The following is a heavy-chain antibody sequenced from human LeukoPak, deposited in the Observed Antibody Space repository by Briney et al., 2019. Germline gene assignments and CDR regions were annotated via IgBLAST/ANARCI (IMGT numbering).Heavy chain of an antibody. CDR2: ISGSGGST. V-gene: IGHV3-23*01. CDR1: GFTFSSYG. CDR3: AKDRIILTGQFDY. J-gene: IGHJ4*02. Sequence: PGGSLRLACAASGFTFSSYGMSWVRQAPGKGLEWVSAISGSGGSTYYPDSVKGRFTISRDNSKNTLYLQMNSLRAEDTAVYYCAKDRIILTGQFDYWGQGTLVTVSS. D-gene: IGHD3-9*01.